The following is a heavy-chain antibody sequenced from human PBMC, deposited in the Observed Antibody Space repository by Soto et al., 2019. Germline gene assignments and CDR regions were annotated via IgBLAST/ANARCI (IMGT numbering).Heavy chain of an antibody. Sequence: SETLSLTCTVSGGSISNGAYYWSWIRQPPGKGLEWIGYIYYSGSTNYNPSLKSRVTISVDTSKNQFSLKLSSVTAADTAVYYCARDKIEDYENGALAYYYYYGMDVWGQGTTVTVSS. CDR1: GGSISNGAYY. CDR3: ARDKIEDYENGALAYYYYYGMDV. V-gene: IGHV4-61*08. J-gene: IGHJ6*02. D-gene: IGHD3-22*01. CDR2: IYYSGST.